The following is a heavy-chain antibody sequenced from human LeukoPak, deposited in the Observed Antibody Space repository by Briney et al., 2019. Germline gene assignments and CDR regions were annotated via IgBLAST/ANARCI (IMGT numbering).Heavy chain of an antibody. D-gene: IGHD3-22*01. Sequence: GGSLGLSCAASGFTFDDFGMTWVRQAPGKGLEWVSSINSNGVRTTYGDSVKGRFTISRDDANDSLYLLMHSLRAEDTAFYYCVRGTMIVGPWGQGTLVTVSS. V-gene: IGHV3-20*04. CDR2: INSNGVRT. J-gene: IGHJ5*02. CDR3: VRGTMIVGP. CDR1: GFTFDDFG.